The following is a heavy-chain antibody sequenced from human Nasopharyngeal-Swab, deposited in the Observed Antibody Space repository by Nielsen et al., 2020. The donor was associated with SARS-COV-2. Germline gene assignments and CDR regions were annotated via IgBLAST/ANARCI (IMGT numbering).Heavy chain of an antibody. V-gene: IGHV1-8*01. CDR3: ARGRLSNYYGMDV. Sequence: WVRQAPGQGLEWMGWMNPNSGNTGYAQKFQGRVTMIRNTSISTAYMELSSLRSEDTAVYYCARGRLSNYYGMDVWGQGTTVTVSS. J-gene: IGHJ6*02. CDR2: MNPNSGNT. D-gene: IGHD3-16*02.